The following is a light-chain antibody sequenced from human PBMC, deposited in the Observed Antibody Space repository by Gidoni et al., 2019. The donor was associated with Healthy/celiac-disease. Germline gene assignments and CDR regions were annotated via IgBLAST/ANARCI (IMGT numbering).Light chain of an antibody. CDR2: AAS. Sequence: DIQMTQSPSALSASVGDRVTITCRASQSISSYLNWYQQKPGKAPKLLIYAASSLQSGVPSRFSGSGSGPDFTLTISSLQPAAFATYSCQQSYSTPPTFGGGTKVEIK. J-gene: IGKJ4*01. V-gene: IGKV1-39*01. CDR3: QQSYSTPPT. CDR1: QSISSY.